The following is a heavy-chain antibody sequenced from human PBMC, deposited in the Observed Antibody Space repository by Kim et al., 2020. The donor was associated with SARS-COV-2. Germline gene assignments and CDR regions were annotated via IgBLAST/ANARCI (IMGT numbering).Heavy chain of an antibody. V-gene: IGHV4-34*01. D-gene: IGHD2-15*01. CDR3: ASMRIVVVVAAKYFDY. Sequence: LKSRVTISVDTSKNQFSLKLSSVTAADTAVYYCASMRIVVVVAAKYFDYWGQGTLVTVSS. J-gene: IGHJ4*02.